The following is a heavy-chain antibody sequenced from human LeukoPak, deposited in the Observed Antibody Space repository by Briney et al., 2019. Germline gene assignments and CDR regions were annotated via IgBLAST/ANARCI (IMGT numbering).Heavy chain of an antibody. J-gene: IGHJ3*02. V-gene: IGHV3-23*01. CDR2: LSGNGDNT. CDR1: GFTFSSYA. D-gene: IGHD3-9*01. CDR3: AKTGPQLIGYARRSFDI. Sequence: GSLRLSCAASGFTFSSYAMNWVRQAPGKGREWVSGLSGNGDNTYYTDSVKGRFTISRDNSKNKLYLRMNSLRLDDTAVYYCAKTGPQLIGYARRSFDIWGQGTLVTVSS.